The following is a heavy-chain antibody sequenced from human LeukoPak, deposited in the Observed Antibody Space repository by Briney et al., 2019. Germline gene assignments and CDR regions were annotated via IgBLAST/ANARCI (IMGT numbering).Heavy chain of an antibody. V-gene: IGHV5-51*01. CDR3: ARHSATRGSGYNGVGY. D-gene: IGHD5-12*01. J-gene: IGHJ4*02. CDR2: IYPDDSDT. CDR1: GYSFPNYW. Sequence: GESLKISCQGSGYSFPNYWIGWVGQMPGKGLVWLVIIYPDDSDTRYSPSFQGQVTISVDKSISTAYLQWSSLKASDTAMYYCARHSATRGSGYNGVGYWGQGTLVTVSS.